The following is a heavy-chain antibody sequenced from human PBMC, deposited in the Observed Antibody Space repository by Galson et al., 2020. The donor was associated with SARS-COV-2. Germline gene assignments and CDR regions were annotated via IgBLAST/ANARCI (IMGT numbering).Heavy chain of an antibody. CDR2: IYSGGST. D-gene: IGHD3-9*01. Sequence: GGSLRLSCAASGFTVSSNYMSWVRQAPGKGLEWVSVIYSGGSTYYADSVKGRFTISRDNSKNTLYLQMNSLRAEDTAVYYCAREGDILTGYYRDAFDIWGQGTMVTVSS. CDR3: AREGDILTGYYRDAFDI. V-gene: IGHV3-53*01. CDR1: GFTVSSNY. J-gene: IGHJ3*02.